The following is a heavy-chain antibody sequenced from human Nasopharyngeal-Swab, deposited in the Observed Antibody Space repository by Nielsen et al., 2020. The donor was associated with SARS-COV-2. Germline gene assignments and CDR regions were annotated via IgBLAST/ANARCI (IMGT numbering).Heavy chain of an antibody. CDR1: GFTVSTNY. Sequence: GGSLRLSCAASGFTVSTNYMSWVRQAPGKGLEWVSVIYSGGSTFYADSVKSRFTISRDNAKNTLYLQMSSLTVEDTAVYYCGRGYCSGDSCYSRPDYWGQGTLVTVSS. D-gene: IGHD2-15*01. CDR3: GRGYCSGDSCYSRPDY. V-gene: IGHV3-53*01. J-gene: IGHJ4*02. CDR2: IYSGGST.